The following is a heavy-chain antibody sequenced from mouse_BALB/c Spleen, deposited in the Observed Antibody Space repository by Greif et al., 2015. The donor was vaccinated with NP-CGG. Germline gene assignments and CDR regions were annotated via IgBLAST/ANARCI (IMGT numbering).Heavy chain of an antibody. CDR2: SRNKANDYTT. D-gene: IGHD1-1*02. CDR1: GFTFSDFY. Sequence: DVMLVESGGGLVRPGGSLRLSCATSGFTFSDFYMEWVRQPPGKRLEWIAASRNKANDYTTEYSASVKGRFIVSRDTSQSILYLQMNALRAEDTAIYYCARDDGYWYFDVWGAGTTVTVSS. V-gene: IGHV7-1*02. J-gene: IGHJ1*01. CDR3: ARDDGYWYFDV.